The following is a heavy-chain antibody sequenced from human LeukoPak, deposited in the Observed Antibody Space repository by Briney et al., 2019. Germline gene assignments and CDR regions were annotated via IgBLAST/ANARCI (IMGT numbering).Heavy chain of an antibody. D-gene: IGHD3-22*01. CDR3: ASSRRYYYDSSGGGDAFDI. CDR2: IKQDGSEK. Sequence: PGGSLRLSCAASGFTFSSYWMSWVRQAPGKGLEWVANIKQDGSEKYYVDSVKGRFTISTDTSTSTAYMELRSLRSDDTAVYFCASSRRYYYDSSGGGDAFDIWGQGTMVTVSS. V-gene: IGHV3-7*03. CDR1: GFTFSSYW. J-gene: IGHJ3*02.